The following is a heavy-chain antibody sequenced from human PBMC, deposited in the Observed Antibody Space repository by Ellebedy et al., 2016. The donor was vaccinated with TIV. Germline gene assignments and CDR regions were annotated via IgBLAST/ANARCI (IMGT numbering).Heavy chain of an antibody. D-gene: IGHD6-13*01. Sequence: SVKVSXXASGYTFTAYGVTWVRQAPGQGLEWMGGLIPFFGTPNYAQKFQGRVTISADESTSTAYMELSSLRSEDTAVYYCARCTYSSSWSNCYFDLWGRGTLVTVSS. CDR3: ARCTYSSSWSNCYFDL. J-gene: IGHJ2*01. CDR1: GYTFTAYG. V-gene: IGHV1-69*13. CDR2: LIPFFGTP.